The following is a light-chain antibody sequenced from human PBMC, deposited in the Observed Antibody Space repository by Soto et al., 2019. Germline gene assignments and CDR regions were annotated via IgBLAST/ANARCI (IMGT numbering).Light chain of an antibody. CDR2: AAS. V-gene: IGKV1-27*01. CDR3: QKYNSAPLT. Sequence: DIQMTQSPSSLSASVGDRVTITCRASQDISNYLAWYQQKPGKVPKLLIYAASTLQSGVPSRFSSSGSGTDFTLTISSLQPEDVATYYCQKYNSAPLTFGPGTKVDIK. J-gene: IGKJ3*01. CDR1: QDISNY.